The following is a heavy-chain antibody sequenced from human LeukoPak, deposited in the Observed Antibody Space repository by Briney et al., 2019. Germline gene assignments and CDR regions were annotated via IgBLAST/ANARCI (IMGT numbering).Heavy chain of an antibody. CDR2: IIPIFGTA. CDR3: ARDWGYCSGGSCRDSYYYYYMDV. J-gene: IGHJ6*03. CDR1: GGTFSRYA. V-gene: IGHV1-69*05. Sequence: GASVKVCCKASGGTFSRYAISWVRQAPGQGLEWMGGIIPIFGTANYAQKFQGRVTITTDESTSTAYMELSSLRSEDTAVYYCARDWGYCSGGSCRDSYYYYYMDVWGKGTTVTVSS. D-gene: IGHD2-15*01.